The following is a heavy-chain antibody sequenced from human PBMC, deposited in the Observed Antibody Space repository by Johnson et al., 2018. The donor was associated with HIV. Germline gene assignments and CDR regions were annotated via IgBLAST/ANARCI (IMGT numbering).Heavy chain of an antibody. V-gene: IGHV3-30*18. CDR3: AKSKLPDLVLDI. D-gene: IGHD4-23*01. Sequence: QVQLVESGGGVVQPGRSLRLSCAASGFTFSSYGMHWVRQAPGKGLEWVAVISYDGSNKYYADSVKGRFTISRDNSKNTLYLQMNSLRGEDTAVYYCAKSKLPDLVLDIWGQGTVVTVSS. CDR1: GFTFSSYG. J-gene: IGHJ3*02. CDR2: ISYDGSNK.